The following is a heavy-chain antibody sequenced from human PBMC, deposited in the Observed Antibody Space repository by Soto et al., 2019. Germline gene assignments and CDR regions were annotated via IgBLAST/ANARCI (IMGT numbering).Heavy chain of an antibody. CDR3: ARASGNYYGSGSYLKRTYYFDY. J-gene: IGHJ4*02. D-gene: IGHD3-10*01. V-gene: IGHV3-7*01. CDR2: IKQDGSEK. CDR1: GFTFSSYW. Sequence: GGSLRLSCAASGFTFSSYWMSWVRQAPGKGLEWVANIKQDGSEKYYVDSVKGRFTISRDNAKNSLYLQRNSLRAEDTAVYYCARASGNYYGSGSYLKRTYYFDYWGQGTLVTVSS.